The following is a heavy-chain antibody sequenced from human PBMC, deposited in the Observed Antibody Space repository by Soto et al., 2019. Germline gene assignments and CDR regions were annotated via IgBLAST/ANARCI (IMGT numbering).Heavy chain of an antibody. CDR3: AKLGSGRSGSPTSPYFDY. CDR2: ISYDGSNK. J-gene: IGHJ4*02. V-gene: IGHV3-30*18. Sequence: GGSLRLSCAASGFPFSSYGMHWVRQAPGKGLEWVAVISYDGSNKYYADSVKGRFTISRDNSKNTLYLQMNSLRAEDTAVYYCAKLGSGRSGSPTSPYFDYWGQGTLVTVSS. CDR1: GFPFSSYG. D-gene: IGHD3-22*01.